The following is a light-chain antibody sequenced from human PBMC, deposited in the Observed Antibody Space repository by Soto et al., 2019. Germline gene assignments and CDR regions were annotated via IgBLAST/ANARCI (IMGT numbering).Light chain of an antibody. CDR3: AAWDDSLSGSYVV. CDR2: RND. CDR1: SSNIGSNY. V-gene: IGLV1-47*01. Sequence: QSVLTQSPSASATPGQRVTISCSGSSSNIGSNYVYWYQQLPGTAPKLLIYRNDQRPSGVPDRFSGSKSGTSASLAISGLRSEDEAEYYCAAWDDSLSGSYVVFGGGTKLTVL. J-gene: IGLJ2*01.